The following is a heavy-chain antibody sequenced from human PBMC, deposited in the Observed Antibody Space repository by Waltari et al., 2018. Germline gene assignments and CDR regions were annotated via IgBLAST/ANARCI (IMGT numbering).Heavy chain of an antibody. CDR1: GFTFSSYS. J-gene: IGHJ6*02. V-gene: IGHV3-21*01. CDR3: ARGRRGYCSSTSCYAGEV. CDR2: ISSSSSYI. Sequence: EVQLVESGGGLVKPGGSLRLSCAASGFTFSSYSMNWVRQAPGKGLEWVSSISSSSSYIYYADSVKGRFTISRDNAKNSLYLQMNSLRAEDTAVYYCARGRRGYCSSTSCYAGEVWGQGTTVTVSS. D-gene: IGHD2-2*01.